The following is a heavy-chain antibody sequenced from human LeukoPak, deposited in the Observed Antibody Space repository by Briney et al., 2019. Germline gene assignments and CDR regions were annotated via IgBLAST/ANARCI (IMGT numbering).Heavy chain of an antibody. V-gene: IGHV3-30*18. Sequence: GGSLRLSCAASGFTFSSYGMHWVRQAPGKGLEWVAVISYDGSNKYYADSVKGRFTISRDNSKNTLYLQMNSLRAEDTAVYYCAKDLDGYYDQRPLTDYWGQGTLVTVSS. CDR1: GFTFSSYG. CDR2: ISYDGSNK. J-gene: IGHJ4*02. D-gene: IGHD3-22*01. CDR3: AKDLDGYYDQRPLTDY.